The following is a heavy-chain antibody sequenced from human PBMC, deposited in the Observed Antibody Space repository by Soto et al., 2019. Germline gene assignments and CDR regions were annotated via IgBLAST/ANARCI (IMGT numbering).Heavy chain of an antibody. CDR2: IYYSGTT. D-gene: IGHD3-10*01. J-gene: IGHJ4*01. V-gene: IGHV4-59*08. CDR1: GGSTSSYY. Sequence: SETLSLTCTVSGGSTSSYYWSWIRQPPGKGLEWIGYIYYSGTTNYNPSLKSRVTMSVDTSKNHFSLNLSSVTAADTAVYYCARARGNFADFDSWGHGTLVTVSS. CDR3: ARARGNFADFDS.